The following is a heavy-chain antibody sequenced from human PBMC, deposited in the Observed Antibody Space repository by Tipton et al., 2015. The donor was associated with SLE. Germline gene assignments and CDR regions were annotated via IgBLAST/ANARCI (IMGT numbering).Heavy chain of an antibody. Sequence: TLSLTCTVSGDSISSSSYYWGWIRQPPGKGLEWIAHIYYSGNSYYNPSLKSRVTMSVDTSKNQLSLKLSSVTAADTAVYYCAKDYFDSSGYYYTFAMWGQGTLVTVSS. CDR3: AKDYFDSSGYYYTFAM. J-gene: IGHJ3*02. CDR2: IYYSGNS. V-gene: IGHV4-39*02. CDR1: GDSISSSSYY. D-gene: IGHD3-22*01.